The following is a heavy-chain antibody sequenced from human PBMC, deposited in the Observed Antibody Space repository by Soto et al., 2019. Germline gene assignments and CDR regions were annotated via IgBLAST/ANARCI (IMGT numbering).Heavy chain of an antibody. D-gene: IGHD2-15*01. CDR2: IWYDGSNK. CDR3: ASSGGPPYYYYGMDV. V-gene: IGHV3-33*01. J-gene: IGHJ6*02. Sequence: QVQLVESGGGVVQPGRSLRLSCAASGFTFSSYGMHWVRQAPGKGLEWVAVIWYDGSNKYYADSVKGRFTISRDNSKNTMYLQMHSLRAEDTAVYYCASSGGPPYYYYGMDVWGQGTTVTVSS. CDR1: GFTFSSYG.